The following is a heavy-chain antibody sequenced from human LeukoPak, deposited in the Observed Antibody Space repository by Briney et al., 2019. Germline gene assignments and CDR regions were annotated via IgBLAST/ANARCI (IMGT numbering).Heavy chain of an antibody. CDR2: INNDGSGA. Sequence: GGSLRLSCAASGFTFSSNWMHWVRQAPGKGLVWVSRINNDGSGAIYADSVKGRFTISRDNAKNTLYLQMNSLRAEDTAVYYCARVSSGWGPHKSDYWGQGTLVTVSS. J-gene: IGHJ4*02. CDR3: ARVSSGWGPHKSDY. V-gene: IGHV3-74*01. D-gene: IGHD6-19*01. CDR1: GFTFSSNW.